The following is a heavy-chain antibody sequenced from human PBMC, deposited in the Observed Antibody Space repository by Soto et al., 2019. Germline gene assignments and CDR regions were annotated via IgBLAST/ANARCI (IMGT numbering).Heavy chain of an antibody. Sequence: SETLSLTCTVSGGSISSSSYYWGWIRQPPGKGLEWIGSIYYSGSTYYNPSLKSRVTISVDTSKNQFSRKLSSVTAADPAVYYCASVLGISPLLRIAAAVPWNWFDPWGQGTLVTVSS. J-gene: IGHJ5*02. CDR1: GGSISSSSYY. D-gene: IGHD6-13*01. V-gene: IGHV4-39*01. CDR3: ASVLGISPLLRIAAAVPWNWFDP. CDR2: IYYSGST.